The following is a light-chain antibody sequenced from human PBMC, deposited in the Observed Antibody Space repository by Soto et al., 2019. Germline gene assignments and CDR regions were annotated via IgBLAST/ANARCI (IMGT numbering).Light chain of an antibody. CDR3: QKYDNWPLT. J-gene: IGKJ4*01. CDR2: AAS. Sequence: ETVMTQSPAALSVSPGETATLSCRASQSLSRNLAWYQQKPGQAPRLLIYAASTRATGIPARFRGSGSGTEFTLTISSLQSEDFAVYYCQKYDNWPLTFGGGTKVEIK. V-gene: IGKV3-15*01. CDR1: QSLSRN.